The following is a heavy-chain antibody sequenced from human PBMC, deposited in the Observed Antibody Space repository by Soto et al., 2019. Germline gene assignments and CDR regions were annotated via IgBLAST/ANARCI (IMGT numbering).Heavy chain of an antibody. Sequence: SETLSLTCTVSGGSISRYYWSWIRQPPGKGLEWIGYISDSGSTNYNPSLKSRVTVSVDTSKNQFSLKLSSLTPADTAVYFCARGARKTHFDYCGQGTLVTVSS. CDR2: ISDSGST. V-gene: IGHV4-59*01. CDR1: GGSISRYY. CDR3: ARGARKTHFDY. J-gene: IGHJ4*02.